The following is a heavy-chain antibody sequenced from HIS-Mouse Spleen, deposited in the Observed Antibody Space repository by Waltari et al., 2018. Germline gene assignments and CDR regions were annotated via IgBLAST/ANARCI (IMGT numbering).Heavy chain of an antibody. V-gene: IGHV4-39*07. J-gene: IGHJ4*02. CDR3: ARSWADIVVVPAAMGY. CDR2: IYYSGST. CDR1: GGSISSRSYY. D-gene: IGHD2-2*01. Sequence: QLQLQESGPGLVKPSETLSLTCTVSGGSISSRSYYWGWIRQPPGKGLEWIGSIYYSGSTYYNPSLKSRVTISVDTSKNQFSLKLSSVTAADTAVYYCARSWADIVVVPAAMGYWGQGTLVTVSS.